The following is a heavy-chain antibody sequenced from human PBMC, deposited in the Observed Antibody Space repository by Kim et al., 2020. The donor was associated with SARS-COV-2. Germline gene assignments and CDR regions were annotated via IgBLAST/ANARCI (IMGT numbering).Heavy chain of an antibody. D-gene: IGHD2-21*02. Sequence: ASVKVSCKASGYTFTSYTMHWVRQAPGQRLEGMGWINSGNGNTVYSQKFQGRVTITRDTSASTAYMELGSLRSEDTDVDYCAREHAARGDTFYYYGMDGW. CDR3: AREHAARGDTFYYYGMDG. CDR1: GYTFTSYT. V-gene: IGHV1-3*01. J-gene: IGHJ6*01. CDR2: INSGNGNT.